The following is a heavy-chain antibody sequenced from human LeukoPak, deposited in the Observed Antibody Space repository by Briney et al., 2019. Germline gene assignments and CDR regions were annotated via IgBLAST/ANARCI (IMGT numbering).Heavy chain of an antibody. CDR1: GFTFDDYG. J-gene: IGHJ4*02. V-gene: IGHV3-9*01. Sequence: PGGSLRLSCAAPGFTFDDYGMHWVRQAPGKGLEWVSGISWNSGSIGYADSVKGRFTISRDNAKNSLYLQMNSLRAEDTALYYCAKASHPDYYDSSGYYWDYWGQGTLVTVSS. CDR3: AKASHPDYYDSSGYYWDY. D-gene: IGHD3-22*01. CDR2: ISWNSGSI.